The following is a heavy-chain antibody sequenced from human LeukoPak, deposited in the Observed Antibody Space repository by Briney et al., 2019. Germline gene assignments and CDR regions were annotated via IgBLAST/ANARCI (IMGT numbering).Heavy chain of an antibody. V-gene: IGHV3-30*18. D-gene: IGHD1-14*01. Sequence: GGSLRLSCEASGFIFSRYGMHWVRQAPGKGLEWVALISHDGSKRYCADSVKGRFTISRDNSKNTPYLQMNSLRPEDTAVYFCAKERYILDYWGQGTLVTVSS. CDR1: GFIFSRYG. J-gene: IGHJ4*02. CDR3: AKERYILDY. CDR2: ISHDGSKR.